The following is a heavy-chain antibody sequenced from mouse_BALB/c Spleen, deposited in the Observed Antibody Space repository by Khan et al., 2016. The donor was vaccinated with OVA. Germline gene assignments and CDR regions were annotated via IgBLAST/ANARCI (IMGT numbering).Heavy chain of an antibody. CDR3: EREWGAGFPY. J-gene: IGHJ3*01. D-gene: IGHD1-3*01. Sequence: VQLQQSGTELARPGASVKLSCKASGYIFIDYNINWVKQRTGQGLEWIGEISPGSGNTYYNEKFKGKAPLTADKSSSTAYLQLSSLSSEDSAVFYCEREWGAGFPYWGQGTLVTVSA. V-gene: IGHV1-77*01. CDR2: ISPGSGNT. CDR1: GYIFIDYN.